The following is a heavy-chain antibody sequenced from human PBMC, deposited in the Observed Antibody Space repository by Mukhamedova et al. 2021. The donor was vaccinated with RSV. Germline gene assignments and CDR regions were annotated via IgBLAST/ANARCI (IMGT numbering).Heavy chain of an antibody. Sequence: GSSGINAEYMGGRFTISRDNSKNTLYLQMNSLRAEDTAMYYCAGRRDGYTFSDYWGKGTLVTVSS. D-gene: IGHD5-24*01. CDR2: GSSG. V-gene: IGHV3-30-3*01. CDR3: AGRRDGYTFSDY. J-gene: IGHJ4*02.